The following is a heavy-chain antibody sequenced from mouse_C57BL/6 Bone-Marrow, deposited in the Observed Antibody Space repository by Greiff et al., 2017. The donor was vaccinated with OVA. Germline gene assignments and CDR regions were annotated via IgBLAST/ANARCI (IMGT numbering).Heavy chain of an antibody. V-gene: IGHV2-5*01. CDR1: GFSLTSYG. J-gene: IGHJ4*01. CDR2: IWRGGST. D-gene: IGHD1-1*02. Sequence: QVQLQQSGPGLVQPSQSLSITCTVSGFSLTSYGVHWVCQSPGKGLEWLGVIWRGGSTDYNAAFMSRLSITKDNSKSQVFFKMNSLQADDTAIYYCAKYGGNYVSYAMDYWGQGTSVTVSS. CDR3: AKYGGNYVSYAMDY.